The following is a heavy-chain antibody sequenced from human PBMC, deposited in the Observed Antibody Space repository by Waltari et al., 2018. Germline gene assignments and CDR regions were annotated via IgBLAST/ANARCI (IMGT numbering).Heavy chain of an antibody. V-gene: IGHV3-74*01. J-gene: IGHJ4*02. CDR2: INPDGGGT. Sequence: EVQLVASGGGLVQPGGSLSLSCAAAGFPFNGYWMHWFRQAPGKGLVWVSSINPDGGGTDYGDSVKGRFTISRDNAKNTLYLQLNSLRAEDTAVYYCARGWQSIDYWGQGTLVTVSS. CDR3: ARGWQSIDY. CDR1: GFPFNGYW.